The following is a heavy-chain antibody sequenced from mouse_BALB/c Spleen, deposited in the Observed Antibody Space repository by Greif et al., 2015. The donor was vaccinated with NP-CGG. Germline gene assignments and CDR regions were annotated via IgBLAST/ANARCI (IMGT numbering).Heavy chain of an antibody. CDR1: GFNIKDTY. Sequence: VQLQQPGAELVKPGASVKLSCTASGFNIKDTYMHWVKQRPEQGLERIGRIDPANGNTNYDPKFQGKATITADTSSNPAYLQLISLTSEDTAVYYCARSLYYYGSSYGYFDVWGAGTTVTVSS. CDR2: IDPANGNT. D-gene: IGHD1-1*01. J-gene: IGHJ1*01. V-gene: IGHV14-3*02. CDR3: ARSLYYYGSSYGYFDV.